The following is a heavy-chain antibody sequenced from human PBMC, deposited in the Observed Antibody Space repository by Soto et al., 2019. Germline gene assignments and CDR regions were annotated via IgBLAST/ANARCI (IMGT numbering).Heavy chain of an antibody. CDR3: ARAGFYYDILTGYYRDDAFDI. CDR1: GGTFSSYA. J-gene: IGHJ3*02. D-gene: IGHD3-9*01. CDR2: IIPIFGTA. V-gene: IGHV1-69*01. Sequence: QVQLVQSGAEVKKPGSSVKVSCKASGGTFSSYAISWVRQAPGQGLEWMGGIIPIFGTANYAQKFQGRVTITADESTSTAYMELSSLRSEDTAVYYCARAGFYYDILTGYYRDDAFDIWGQGTMVTVSS.